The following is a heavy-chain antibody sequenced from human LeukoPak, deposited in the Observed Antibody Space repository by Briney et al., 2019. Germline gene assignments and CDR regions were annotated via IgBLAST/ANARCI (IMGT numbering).Heavy chain of an antibody. CDR1: GFTFSSYW. J-gene: IGHJ4*02. Sequence: PGGSLRLSCAVSGFTFSSYWMTWVRQAPGKGLEWLGSVKEDGSEKYQVDSVKGRFTISRDNAKNSLFLQLNSLSAEDTAVYYCGRGYSYLDCWGQGTLVTVSS. D-gene: IGHD1-26*01. V-gene: IGHV3-7*05. CDR2: VKEDGSEK. CDR3: GRGYSYLDC.